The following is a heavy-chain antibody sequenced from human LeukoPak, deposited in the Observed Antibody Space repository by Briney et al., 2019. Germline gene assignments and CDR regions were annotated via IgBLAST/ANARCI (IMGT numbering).Heavy chain of an antibody. J-gene: IGHJ4*02. CDR3: ARATRIVARHTPYYFDY. D-gene: IGHD6-6*01. CDR2: IIPIFGTA. V-gene: IGHV1-69*13. CDR1: GGTFSSYA. Sequence: SVKVSCKASGGTFSSYAISWVRQAPGQGLEWMGGIIPIFGTANYAQKFQGRVTITADESTSTAYMELSSLRSEDTAVYYCARATRIVARHTPYYFDYWGQGTLVTVSS.